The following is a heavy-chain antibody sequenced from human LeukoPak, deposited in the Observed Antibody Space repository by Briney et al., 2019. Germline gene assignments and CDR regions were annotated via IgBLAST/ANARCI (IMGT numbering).Heavy chain of an antibody. J-gene: IGHJ6*02. CDR3: ARGPYYDFWSGYYTDPYYYYGMDV. CDR2: IYSGGST. Sequence: GGSLRLSCAASGFTFSSYSMNWVRQAPGKGLEWVSVIYSGGSTYYADSVKGRFTISRDNSKNTLYLQMNSLRAEDTAVYYCARGPYYDFWSGYYTDPYYYYGMDVWGQGTTVTVSS. V-gene: IGHV3-53*01. D-gene: IGHD3-3*01. CDR1: GFTFSSYS.